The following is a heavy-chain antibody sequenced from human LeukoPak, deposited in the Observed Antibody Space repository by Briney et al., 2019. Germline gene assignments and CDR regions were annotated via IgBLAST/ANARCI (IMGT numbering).Heavy chain of an antibody. J-gene: IGHJ3*02. V-gene: IGHV3-21*01. CDR2: ISSSSSYI. CDR3: ARDYGHPGYSSGWYPIDI. D-gene: IGHD6-19*01. Sequence: GGSLRLSCAASGFTFSSYSMNWVRPAPGKGLEWVSSISSSSSYIDYADSVEGRFTISRDNAKNSLYLQMNSLRAEDTAVYYCARDYGHPGYSSGWYPIDIWGQGTMVTVSS. CDR1: GFTFSSYS.